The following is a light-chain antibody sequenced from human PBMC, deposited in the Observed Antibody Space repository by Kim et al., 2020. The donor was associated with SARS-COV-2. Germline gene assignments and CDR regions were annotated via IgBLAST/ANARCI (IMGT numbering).Light chain of an antibody. CDR3: QHYNKWPLT. Sequence: GSPGERATLSCKTSQSVSNNLAWYQQKPGQSPRLRIYGASTRATDIPARFSGSGSGTEFTLTISSLQSEDFAVYYCQHYNKWPLTFGGGTKVDIK. V-gene: IGKV3D-15*01. CDR1: QSVSNN. J-gene: IGKJ4*01. CDR2: GAS.